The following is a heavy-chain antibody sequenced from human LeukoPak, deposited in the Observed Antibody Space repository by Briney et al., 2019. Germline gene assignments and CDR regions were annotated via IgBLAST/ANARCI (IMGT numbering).Heavy chain of an antibody. CDR3: AGNRGDPSYFDY. V-gene: IGHV3-21*01. J-gene: IGHJ4*02. CDR1: GFTFSGYS. CDR2: ISTSSGYI. D-gene: IGHD4-17*01. Sequence: GGSLRLSCAASGFTFSGYSMNWVRQAPGKGLEWVSSISTSSGYIYYADSVQGRFTISRDNAKNSLYLQMNSLRAEDTAMYYCAGNRGDPSYFDYWGQGILVTVSS.